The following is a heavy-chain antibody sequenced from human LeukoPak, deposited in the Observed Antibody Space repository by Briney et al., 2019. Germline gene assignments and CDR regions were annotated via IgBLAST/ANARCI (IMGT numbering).Heavy chain of an antibody. CDR3: ARVGWELLGPFDH. CDR1: GGSFSGYY. Sequence: PSETLSLTCAVYGGSFSGYYWSWIRQPPGKGLEWIGEIKHSGSTNYNPSLKSRVTISVDRSKNQFSLKLRSVIAADTAVYYCARVGWELLGPFDHWGQGTLVTVSS. V-gene: IGHV4-34*01. J-gene: IGHJ4*02. D-gene: IGHD1-26*01. CDR2: IKHSGST.